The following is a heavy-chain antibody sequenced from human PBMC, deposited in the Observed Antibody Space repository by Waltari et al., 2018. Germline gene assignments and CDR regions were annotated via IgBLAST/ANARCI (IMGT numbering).Heavy chain of an antibody. CDR2: ISSSSSYI. J-gene: IGHJ3*02. Sequence: EVQLVESGGGLVKPGGSLRLSCAASGFTFSSYSMNWVRQAPGQGLEWVSSISSSSSYIYYADSVKGRFTISRDNAKNSLYLQMNSLRAEDTAVYYCARDWDYYDSSGLSDAFDIWGQGTMVTVSS. CDR1: GFTFSSYS. D-gene: IGHD3-22*01. V-gene: IGHV3-21*01. CDR3: ARDWDYYDSSGLSDAFDI.